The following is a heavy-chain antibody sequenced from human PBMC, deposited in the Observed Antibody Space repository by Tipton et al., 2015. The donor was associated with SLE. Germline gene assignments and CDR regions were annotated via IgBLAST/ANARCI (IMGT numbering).Heavy chain of an antibody. D-gene: IGHD2-2*02. Sequence: SLRLSCAASGFTFSSYSMNWVRQAPGKGLEWVSYISSSSSTIYYADSVKGQFTISRDNAKNTLYLQMNSLRAEDTAVYYCASAIAPDSFDIWGQGTMVTVSS. V-gene: IGHV3-48*04. CDR2: ISSSSSTI. CDR3: ASAIAPDSFDI. J-gene: IGHJ3*02. CDR1: GFTFSSYS.